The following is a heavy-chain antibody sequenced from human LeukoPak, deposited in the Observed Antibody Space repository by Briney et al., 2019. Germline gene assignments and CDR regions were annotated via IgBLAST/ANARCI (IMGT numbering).Heavy chain of an antibody. Sequence: GGPLRLSCAASVFTFSSYWMNEVRQAPGKGLEGVAFINPDGSQTNYVDSVKGRLTISRDNAENSLYLQMNSLRAEDTAVYYCARDLGYGALDPWGQGTLVTVSS. V-gene: IGHV3-7*01. CDR2: INPDGSQT. CDR3: ARDLGYGALDP. CDR1: VFTFSSYW. J-gene: IGHJ5*02. D-gene: IGHD4-17*01.